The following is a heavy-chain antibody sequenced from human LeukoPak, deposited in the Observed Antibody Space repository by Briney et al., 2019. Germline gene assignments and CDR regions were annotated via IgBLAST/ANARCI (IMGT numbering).Heavy chain of an antibody. J-gene: IGHJ1*01. D-gene: IGHD3-16*01. Sequence: SETLSLTCSVSGGSISSYYWTWIRQPPGKGLEWIGYRYYSGSTTYNPSLKSRVTISVDTSKSRFSLKLISVTAADTAIYYCARVRGDFETDWGQGTLVTVSS. V-gene: IGHV4-59*01. CDR2: RYYSGST. CDR1: GGSISSYY. CDR3: ARVRGDFETD.